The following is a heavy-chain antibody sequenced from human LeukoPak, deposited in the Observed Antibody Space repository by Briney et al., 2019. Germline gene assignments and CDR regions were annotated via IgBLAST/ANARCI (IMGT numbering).Heavy chain of an antibody. CDR1: VGSISSGGYH. Sequence: SETLSLTCTVSVGSISSGGYHWSWIRQHPGNGLEWIGYIYYTGSTYYNPSLKSRVTISVDTSKHQFSLKLSSVTAADTAVYYCARASLDYGDYPYYFDYWGQGTLVTVSS. V-gene: IGHV4-31*03. CDR3: ARASLDYGDYPYYFDY. J-gene: IGHJ4*02. D-gene: IGHD4-17*01. CDR2: IYYTGST.